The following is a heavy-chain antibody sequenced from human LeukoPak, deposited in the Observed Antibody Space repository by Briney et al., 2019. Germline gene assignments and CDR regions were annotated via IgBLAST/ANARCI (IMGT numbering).Heavy chain of an antibody. CDR1: GFTFSSYS. Sequence: GGSLRLSCAASGFTFSSYSMNWVRQAPGKGLQLVSYSSRSSSTIYYAVSVKGRFTISRDNAKNSLYLQMTGLRAEDTAVYYCARDWQRGIAAAGPAYWGQGTLVTVSS. D-gene: IGHD6-13*01. J-gene: IGHJ4*02. CDR3: ARDWQRGIAAAGPAY. CDR2: SSRSSSTI. V-gene: IGHV3-48*01.